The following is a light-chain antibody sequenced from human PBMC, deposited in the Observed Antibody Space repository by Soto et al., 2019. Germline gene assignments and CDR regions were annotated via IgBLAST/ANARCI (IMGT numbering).Light chain of an antibody. V-gene: IGKV1-39*01. J-gene: IGKJ4*01. Sequence: DIQMTQSPSSLSASVGDRVTITCRTSQDINNFLNWYQQKPGKAPKLLIYAAFSVQSGVPSRFSGSGSGTDFTLTISSLQPEDFATYYCQQSYSTPPLTFGGGTKVEI. CDR2: AAF. CDR3: QQSYSTPPLT. CDR1: QDINNF.